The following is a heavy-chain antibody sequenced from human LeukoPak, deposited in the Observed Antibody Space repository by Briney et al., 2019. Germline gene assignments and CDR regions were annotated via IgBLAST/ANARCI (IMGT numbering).Heavy chain of an antibody. V-gene: IGHV3-21*01. D-gene: IGHD2-15*01. CDR2: ISSSSSYI. CDR3: ARDLIRPDTYCSGGSCHIDY. Sequence: GGSLRLSCAASGFTFSSYSMNWVRQAPGKGLEWVSAISSSSSYIYYADSLKGRFTISRDNAKNSLYLQMTSLRAEDTAVYYCARDLIRPDTYCSGGSCHIDYWGQGTLVTVSS. CDR1: GFTFSSYS. J-gene: IGHJ4*02.